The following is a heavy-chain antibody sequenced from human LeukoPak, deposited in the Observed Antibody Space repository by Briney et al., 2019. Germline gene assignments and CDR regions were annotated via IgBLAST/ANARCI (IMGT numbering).Heavy chain of an antibody. CDR2: ISSNGSST. Sequence: GGSLRRSCAASGFTFSSYSMLWVRQAPGKGLEYVSAISSNGSSTYYANSVKGRFTISRDNSKNTLYLEMGSLRAEDMAVYYCARAGVVMRNLDAFDIWGQGTMVTVSS. CDR3: ARAGVVMRNLDAFDI. D-gene: IGHD3-3*01. CDR1: GFTFSSYS. J-gene: IGHJ3*02. V-gene: IGHV3-64*01.